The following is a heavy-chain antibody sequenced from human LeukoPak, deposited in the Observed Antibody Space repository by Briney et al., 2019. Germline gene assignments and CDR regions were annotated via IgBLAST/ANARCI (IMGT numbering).Heavy chain of an antibody. CDR1: GFTFSDYA. CDR2: ISSGGSYI. V-gene: IGHV3-21*01. Sequence: KAGGSLRLSCAASGFTFSDYAMNWVRQAPGKGLEWVSSISSGGSYISYADSVKGRFTVSRDNAKDSLLLQMRSLRDEDTAVYYCARGPALYCTSSSCLDGVDWGQGTLVSVSS. J-gene: IGHJ4*02. D-gene: IGHD2-2*01. CDR3: ARGPALYCTSSSCLDGVD.